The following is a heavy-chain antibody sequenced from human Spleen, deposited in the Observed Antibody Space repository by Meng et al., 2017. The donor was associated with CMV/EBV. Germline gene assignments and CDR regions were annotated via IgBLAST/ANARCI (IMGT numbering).Heavy chain of an antibody. CDR2: ITFSSNYI. D-gene: IGHD5-18*01. CDR3: ARDGDVDTAMVTLDY. V-gene: IGHV3-21*01. J-gene: IGHJ4*02. Sequence: GESLKISCTSSAFTFSHYNMNWVRQPPGKGLEWVSSITFSSNYIYYADSVKGRFTLSRDNAKNSLYLQLNSLRAEDTAVYYCARDGDVDTAMVTLDYWGQGTLVTVSS. CDR1: AFTFSHYN.